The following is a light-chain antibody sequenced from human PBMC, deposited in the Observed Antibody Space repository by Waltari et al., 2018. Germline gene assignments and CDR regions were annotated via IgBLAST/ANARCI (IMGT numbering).Light chain of an antibody. J-gene: IGKJ1*01. CDR2: GAS. CDR1: QSVGSNY. CDR3: QHYVRPWA. V-gene: IGKV3-20*01. Sequence: EIVLTQSPAAMSLSPRESTTLSCRASQSVGSNYLAWYQQRPGQAPRLLIYGASSRATGIPDRFSGSGSGTDFTLSISRLEPEDFAVYYCQHYVRPWAFGQGTKVEIK.